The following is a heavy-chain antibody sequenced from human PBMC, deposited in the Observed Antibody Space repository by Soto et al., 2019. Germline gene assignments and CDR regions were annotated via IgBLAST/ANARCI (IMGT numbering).Heavy chain of an antibody. V-gene: IGHV4-61*08. J-gene: IGHJ4*02. CDR2: ILSGGGT. Sequence: QVQLQESGPGLVKPSGTLSLTCSVSGGSVSSDAYYWSWIRQPPGQTLEWIGFILSGGGTSTNPSLRIRLSISVDPSRNQSSLRLTSVTASDTGVYFCAKGFSSGWYVDSWGRGTLVTVSS. CDR3: AKGFSSGWYVDS. D-gene: IGHD6-19*01. CDR1: GGSVSSDAYY.